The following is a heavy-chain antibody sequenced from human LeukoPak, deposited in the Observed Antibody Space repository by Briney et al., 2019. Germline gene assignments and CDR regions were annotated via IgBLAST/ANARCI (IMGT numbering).Heavy chain of an antibody. Sequence: SETLSLTCTVSGGSISIYHWSWIRQHPGKGLEWIGYIYYSGSTYYNPSLKSRVTISVDTSKNQFSLKLSSVTAADTAVYYCARKRKGAYEFDYWGQGTLVTVSS. CDR2: IYYSGST. CDR3: ARKRKGAYEFDY. CDR1: GGSISIYH. D-gene: IGHD3-3*01. V-gene: IGHV4-59*06. J-gene: IGHJ4*02.